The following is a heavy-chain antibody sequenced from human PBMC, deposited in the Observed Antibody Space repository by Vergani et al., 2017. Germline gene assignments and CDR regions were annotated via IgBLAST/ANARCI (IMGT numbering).Heavy chain of an antibody. CDR3: ARDGWELLDYFYYMDV. D-gene: IGHD1-26*01. CDR1: EFTFSNYA. CDR2: ISSSSSYI. Sequence: EVQLLESGGGLVQPGGSLRLTCAASEFTFSNYAMNWVRQAPGKGLEWVSSISSSSSYIYYADSVKGRFTISRDNAKNTLYLQMDSLRAEDTAVYYCARDGWELLDYFYYMDVWGKGTTVTVSS. V-gene: IGHV3-21*02. J-gene: IGHJ6*03.